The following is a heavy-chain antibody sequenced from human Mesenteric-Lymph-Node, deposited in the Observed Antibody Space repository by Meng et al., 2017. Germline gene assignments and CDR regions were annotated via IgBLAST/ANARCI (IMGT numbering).Heavy chain of an antibody. CDR1: GYTFTSNG. CDR2: NSAYNGNT. Sequence: ASVTLSCKASGYTFTSNGFSWVRQAPGQGLEWMRWNSAYNGNTNYAQKLQGRVTMTTDTSMSTAYMELRSLRSDETAVYYCATAVRGGDIVVVPAALDVGFYYYYGMDVWGQGTMVTVSS. V-gene: IGHV1-18*01. J-gene: IGHJ6*02. CDR3: ATAVRGGDIVVVPAALDVGFYYYYGMDV. D-gene: IGHD2-2*01.